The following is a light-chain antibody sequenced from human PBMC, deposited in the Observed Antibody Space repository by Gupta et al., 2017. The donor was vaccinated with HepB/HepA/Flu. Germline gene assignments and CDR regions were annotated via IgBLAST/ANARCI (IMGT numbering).Light chain of an antibody. CDR3: QQYGDSRTWT. CDR1: QSISTTY. V-gene: IGKV3-20*01. J-gene: IGKJ1*01. CDR2: GAS. Sequence: EILLTQSPDTLSLSPGERATLSCRTSQSISTTYLAWYQQKPGQAPRLLIYGASSRATGVPDRFSGSGSGTDFTLTISRLEPEDFAVYYCQQYGDSRTWTFGQGTKV.